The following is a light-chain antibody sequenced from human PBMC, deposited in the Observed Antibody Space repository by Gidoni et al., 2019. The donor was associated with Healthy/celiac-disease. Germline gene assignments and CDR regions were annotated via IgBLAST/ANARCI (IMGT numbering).Light chain of an antibody. Sequence: QSALTPPASVSGSPGQSITNSCTGTSSDVGGYNYVSWYQQHPGKAPKLMIYDVSNRPSGVSNRFSGSKSGKTASLTISGLQAEDEADYYGNSYTSSSTVVFGGGTKLTVL. CDR1: SSDVGGYNY. CDR2: DVS. CDR3: NSYTSSSTVV. J-gene: IGLJ2*01. V-gene: IGLV2-14*01.